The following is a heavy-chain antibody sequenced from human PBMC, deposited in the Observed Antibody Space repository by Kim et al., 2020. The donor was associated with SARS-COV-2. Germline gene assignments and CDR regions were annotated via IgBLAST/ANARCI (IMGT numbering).Heavy chain of an antibody. D-gene: IGHD6-13*01. V-gene: IGHV4-61*01. J-gene: IGHJ6*02. CDR3: ARDSAAAGNDYYYYGMDV. CDR2: IYYSGST. Sequence: SETLSLTCTVSGGSVSSGSHYWSWIRQPPGKGLDWIGHIYYSGSTNYNSSLQSRVTISVDTSKNQFSLQLRSVTAADTAVYYCARDSAAAGNDYYYYGMDVWGQGTTVTVSS. CDR1: GGSVSSGSHY.